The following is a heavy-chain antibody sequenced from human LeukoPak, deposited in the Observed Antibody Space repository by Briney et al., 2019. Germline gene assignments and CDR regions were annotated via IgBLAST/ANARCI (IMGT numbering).Heavy chain of an antibody. J-gene: IGHJ4*02. CDR2: ISFSGIT. V-gene: IGHV4-59*08. CDR1: GGSISPYY. Sequence: SETLSLTCTVSGGSISPYYWSWIRQPPGKGLEWLGHISFSGITHYNASLKSRVTMSVDTSRDHFSLIVSSVTAADTALYYCVRHAGGTTYDYWGQGTLVSVSS. D-gene: IGHD3-16*01. CDR3: VRHAGGTTYDY.